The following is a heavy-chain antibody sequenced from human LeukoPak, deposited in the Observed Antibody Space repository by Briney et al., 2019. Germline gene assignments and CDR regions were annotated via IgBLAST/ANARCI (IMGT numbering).Heavy chain of an antibody. CDR1: GFTFSSYS. D-gene: IGHD3-10*01. V-gene: IGHV3-48*01. Sequence: GGSLRLSCAASGFTFSSYSMNWVRQAPGEGLEWVSYISSASNTIYYADSVKGRFTISRDNAKNSLYLQMNSLRAEDTAMYYCARDGWFGDYNWFDPWGQGTLVTVSS. CDR2: ISSASNTI. CDR3: ARDGWFGDYNWFDP. J-gene: IGHJ5*02.